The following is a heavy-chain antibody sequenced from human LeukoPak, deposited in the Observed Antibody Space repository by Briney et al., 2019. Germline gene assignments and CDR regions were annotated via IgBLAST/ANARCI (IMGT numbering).Heavy chain of an antibody. CDR3: AKGKTRAAGSFDY. D-gene: IGHD6-13*01. CDR2: ISNDGSMK. V-gene: IGHV3-30-3*01. Sequence: PGGSLRLSCAASGFTFSYFAMHWVRQAPGKGLEWVAVISNDGSMKYYADSVEGRFTISRDNSKNTLYLQMNSLRAEDTAVYYCAKGKTRAAGSFDYWGQGTLVTVSS. J-gene: IGHJ4*02. CDR1: GFTFSYFA.